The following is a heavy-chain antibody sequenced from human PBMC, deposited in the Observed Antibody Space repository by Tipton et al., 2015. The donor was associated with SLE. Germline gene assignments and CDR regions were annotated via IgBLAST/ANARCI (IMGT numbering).Heavy chain of an antibody. D-gene: IGHD3-3*01. Sequence: TLSPTCTVSDDSITTDYWTWIRQPPGKGLEYIGYVSYSGVTNSNPSLQSRVTMSIDASKKQVSLRLSSVTAADTAVYYCASSPGVTLFRVVTYFDLWGQGILVTVSS. CDR3: ASSPGVTLFRVVTYFDL. CDR1: DDSITTDY. J-gene: IGHJ4*02. CDR2: VSYSGVT. V-gene: IGHV4-59*13.